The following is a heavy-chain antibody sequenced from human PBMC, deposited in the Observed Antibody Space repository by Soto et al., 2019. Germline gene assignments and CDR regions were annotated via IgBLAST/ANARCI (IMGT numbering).Heavy chain of an antibody. CDR1: GYTFTSYG. D-gene: IGHD1-26*01. CDR2: ISAYTGNT. J-gene: IGHJ6*02. CDR3: ARERPYGIDYYYGMDV. V-gene: IGHV1-18*01. Sequence: QVQLVQSGAEVKKPGASVKVSCKASGYTFTSYGISWVRQAPGQGLEWMGWISAYTGNTNYAQKLQGRVTMTTDTDTSTAYMELRSLRSNDTAVYYCARERPYGIDYYYGMDVWGHGTTVTVSS.